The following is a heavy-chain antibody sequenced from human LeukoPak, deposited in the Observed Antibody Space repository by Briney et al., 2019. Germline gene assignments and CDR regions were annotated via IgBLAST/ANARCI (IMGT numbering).Heavy chain of an antibody. CDR2: IYTSGST. CDR3: ARGVSLGYCSGGSCYNRFDA. D-gene: IGHD2-15*01. CDR1: GGSISSYY. V-gene: IGHV4-4*07. Sequence: SETLSHTCTVSGGSISSYYWSWIRQPAGKGLEWIRRIYTSGSTNYNPSLKSRVTMSVDTSKNQFSLELSSLTAADTAVYYCARGVSLGYCSGGSCYNRFDAWGQGTLVTVSS. J-gene: IGHJ5*02.